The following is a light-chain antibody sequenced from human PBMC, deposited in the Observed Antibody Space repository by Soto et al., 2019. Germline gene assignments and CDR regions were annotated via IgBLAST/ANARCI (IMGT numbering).Light chain of an antibody. Sequence: EIVMTQSPASLSVSPGERATLSCRASQNVNSNLAWYQQKPGQAPRFLIYGASTRATGIPARFSGSGSGTEFTLTISSLQSEDFAVYYCHHYNNWPRTFGQGTKVDTK. V-gene: IGKV3-15*01. CDR3: HHYNNWPRT. CDR1: QNVNSN. J-gene: IGKJ1*01. CDR2: GAS.